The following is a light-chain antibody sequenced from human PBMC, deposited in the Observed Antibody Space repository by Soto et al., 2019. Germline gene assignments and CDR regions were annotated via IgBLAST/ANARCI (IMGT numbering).Light chain of an antibody. CDR1: QDISNY. CDR3: EQYDKLPPVT. CDR2: DAS. V-gene: IGKV1-33*01. J-gene: IGKJ3*01. Sequence: DIQMTQSPSSLSASVGDRVTITCQASQDISNYLNWYQQKPGEAPKLLIYDASNLETGVPSRFSGSGSGTDFTFTISSLQPEDIATYYCEQYDKLPPVTFGPGTKVDIK.